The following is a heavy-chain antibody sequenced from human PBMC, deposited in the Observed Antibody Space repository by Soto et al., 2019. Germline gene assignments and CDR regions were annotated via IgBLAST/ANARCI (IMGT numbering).Heavy chain of an antibody. D-gene: IGHD2-15*01. CDR2: IYWDDDK. V-gene: IGHV2-5*02. CDR1: GFALSTSGVG. J-gene: IGHJ4*02. CDR3: ALKRWSNFDY. Sequence: QITLKESGPTLVKPTQTLTLTCTFSGFALSTSGVGVGWIRQPPGKALEWLADIYWDDDKRYRPSLKSRLTITKDTSKTQVVLTVTNIDPVDTATYYCALKRWSNFDYWGQGTLVTVSS.